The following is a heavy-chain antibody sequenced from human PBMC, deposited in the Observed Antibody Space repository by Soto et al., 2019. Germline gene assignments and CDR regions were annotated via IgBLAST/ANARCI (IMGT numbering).Heavy chain of an antibody. D-gene: IGHD5-18*01. Sequence: ASVKVSCKASGYTFTSYSMHWVREAPGQRLEWMGWINAGNGNTKYSQKFQGRVTITRDTSASTAYMELSSLRSEDTAVYYCAGRGYSYGYLAAFDIWGQGTMVTVSS. CDR1: GYTFTSYS. J-gene: IGHJ3*02. CDR2: INAGNGNT. CDR3: AGRGYSYGYLAAFDI. V-gene: IGHV1-3*01.